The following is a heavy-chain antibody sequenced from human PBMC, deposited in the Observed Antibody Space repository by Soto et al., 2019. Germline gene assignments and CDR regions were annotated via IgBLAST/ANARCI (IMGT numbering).Heavy chain of an antibody. J-gene: IGHJ4*02. CDR2: LNTGDGNT. D-gene: IGHD3-10*01. CDR3: ARGENYGSASDVFDH. V-gene: IGHV1-18*04. Sequence: QVLLVQSGAEVKKPGASVKVYCKASGYSFSTYGVSWVRQAPGQGLEWMGWLNTGDGNTAYAQKPQGRITVTTDTSTTTVYMELRSLRSDDTAIYYCARGENYGSASDVFDHWGQGTLVTVSS. CDR1: GYSFSTYG.